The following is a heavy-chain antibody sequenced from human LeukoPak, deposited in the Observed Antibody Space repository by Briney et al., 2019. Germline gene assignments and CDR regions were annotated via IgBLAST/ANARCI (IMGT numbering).Heavy chain of an antibody. J-gene: IGHJ4*02. CDR2: ISSSGSTI. CDR1: GFTFSSYE. V-gene: IGHV3-48*03. D-gene: IGHD5-18*01. CDR3: AKRIQSAMAMGY. Sequence: GGSLRLSCAASGFTFSSYEMNWVRQAPGKGLEWVSYISSSGSTIYYADSVKGRFTISRDNAKNSLYLQMNSLRAEDTAVYYCAKRIQSAMAMGYWGQGTLVTVSS.